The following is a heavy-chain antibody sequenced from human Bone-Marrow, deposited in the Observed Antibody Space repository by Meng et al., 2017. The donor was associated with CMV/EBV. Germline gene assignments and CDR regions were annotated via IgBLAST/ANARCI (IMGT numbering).Heavy chain of an antibody. V-gene: IGHV4-34*01. CDR3: ARGLSSSDWFDP. CDR1: GGSFSGYY. D-gene: IGHD6-6*01. J-gene: IGHJ5*02. Sequence: LACAVYGGSFSGYYWSWIRQPPGKGLEWIGEINHSGSTNYNPSLKSRVTISVDTSKNQFSLKLSSVTAADTAVYYCARGLSSSDWFDPWGQGTLVRLL. CDR2: INHSGST.